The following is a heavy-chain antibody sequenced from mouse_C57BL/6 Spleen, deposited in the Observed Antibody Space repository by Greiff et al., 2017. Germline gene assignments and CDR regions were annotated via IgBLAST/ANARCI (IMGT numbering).Heavy chain of an antibody. D-gene: IGHD4-1*01. CDR3: ARSGKYYAMDY. CDR1: GFTFSDYY. Sequence: EVKVVESEGGLVQPGSSMKLSCTASGFTFSDYYMAWVRQVPEKGLEWVANINYDGSSNYYLASLNSRFIISRENAKNILYLQMISLKSENTATYYCARSGKYYAMDYWGQGTSVPVSS. CDR2: INYDGSSN. J-gene: IGHJ4*01. V-gene: IGHV5-16*01.